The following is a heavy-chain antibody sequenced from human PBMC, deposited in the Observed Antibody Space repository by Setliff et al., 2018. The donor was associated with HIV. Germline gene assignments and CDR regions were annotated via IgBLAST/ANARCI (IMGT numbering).Heavy chain of an antibody. CDR3: ARSGSPYGPNSGHFDS. Sequence: SVKVSCKASGGTFSNYMIIWVRQAPGQGLEWVGVITPIGTTNFAQTFEGRVTITADESTRPVHMEVTRLTSDDTAMYFCARSGSPYGPNSGHFDSWGQGTLVTVSS. V-gene: IGHV1-69*13. D-gene: IGHD4-17*01. CDR1: GGTFSNYM. J-gene: IGHJ4*02. CDR2: ITPIGTT.